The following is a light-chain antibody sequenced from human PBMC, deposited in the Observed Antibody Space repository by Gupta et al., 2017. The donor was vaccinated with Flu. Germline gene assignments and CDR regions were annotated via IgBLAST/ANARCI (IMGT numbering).Light chain of an antibody. CDR1: EGLVYSDGNNY. J-gene: IGKJ1*01. CDR3: MQGAHWPWT. V-gene: IGKV2-30*01. Sequence: DVVVTQSPPSLLVTLGQPASISCRSSEGLVYSDGNNYLHWIQQRPGQSPRRLIYLVSHRESGVPDRFSGSGSGTDFTLRISRVEAEDVGVYYCMQGAHWPWTFGQGTKVEIK. CDR2: LVS.